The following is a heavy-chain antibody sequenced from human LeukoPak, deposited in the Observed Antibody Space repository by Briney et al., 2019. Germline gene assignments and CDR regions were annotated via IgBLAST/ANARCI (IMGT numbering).Heavy chain of an antibody. CDR3: AKALHYDILTGYFDY. D-gene: IGHD3-9*01. CDR1: GFTFDDYA. CDR2: ISWNSGSI. V-gene: IGHV3-9*01. Sequence: GGSLRLSCAASGFTFDDYAMHWVRQAPGKGLEWVSGISWNSGSIGYADSVKGRFTISRDNAKNSLYPQMNSLRAEDTALYYCAKALHYDILTGYFDYWGQGTLVTVSS. J-gene: IGHJ4*02.